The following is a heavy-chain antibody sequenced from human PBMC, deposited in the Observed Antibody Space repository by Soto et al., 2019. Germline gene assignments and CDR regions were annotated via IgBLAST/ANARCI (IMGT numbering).Heavy chain of an antibody. Sequence: PGRSLRLSWAAAGFTFSSYGRHWVRQAPGKGLEWVAVIWYDGSNKYYADSVKGRFTISRDNSKNTLYLQMNSLRAEDTAVYYCARDGTRGYYDTALDYWGQGTLVTVSS. V-gene: IGHV3-33*01. CDR1: GFTFSSYG. D-gene: IGHD3-22*01. CDR3: ARDGTRGYYDTALDY. CDR2: IWYDGSNK. J-gene: IGHJ4*02.